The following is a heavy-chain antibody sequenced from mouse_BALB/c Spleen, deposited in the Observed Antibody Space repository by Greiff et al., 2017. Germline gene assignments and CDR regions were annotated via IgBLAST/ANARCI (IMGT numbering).Heavy chain of an antibody. J-gene: IGHJ3*01. CDR2: ISSGGST. CDR3: AREGVYYGKEFAY. D-gene: IGHD2-1*01. CDR1: GFTFSSYA. Sequence: EVQVVESGGGLVKPGGSLKLSCAASGFTFSSYAMSWVRQTPEKRLEWVASISSGGSTYYPDSVKGRFTISRDNARNILYLQMSSLRSEDTAMYYCAREGVYYGKEFAYWGQGTLVTVSA. V-gene: IGHV5-6-5*01.